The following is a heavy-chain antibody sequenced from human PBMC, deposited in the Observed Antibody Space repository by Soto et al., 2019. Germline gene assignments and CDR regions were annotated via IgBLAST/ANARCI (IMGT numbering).Heavy chain of an antibody. J-gene: IGHJ4*02. CDR2: VFHTGGT. Sequence: QVQLQESGPGLVKPSETLSLTCTVSSDSIAGENWWSWVRQPPGLGLEWIGEVFHTGGTNYNPSLKSRVTLDVDKSKNHFSLLLLSATAVYTAVYYCARVFASGCGWMYYFVFWGQGTLVSVSS. D-gene: IGHD6-19*01. CDR1: SDSIAGENW. CDR3: ARVFASGCGWMYYFVF. V-gene: IGHV4-4*02.